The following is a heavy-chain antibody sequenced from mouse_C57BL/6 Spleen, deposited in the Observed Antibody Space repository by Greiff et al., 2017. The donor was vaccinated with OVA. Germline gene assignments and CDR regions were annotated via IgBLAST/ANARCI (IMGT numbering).Heavy chain of an antibody. CDR2: ISDGGSYT. CDR3: ARDEPRYYFDY. CDR1: GFTFSSYA. Sequence: EVKLMESGGGLVKPGGSLKLSCAASGFTFSSYAMSWVRQTPEKRLEWVATISDGGSYTYYPDNVKGRFTISRDNAKNNLYLQMSHLKSEDTAMYYCARDEPRYYFDYWGQGTTLTVSS. J-gene: IGHJ2*01. V-gene: IGHV5-4*01. D-gene: IGHD6-5*01.